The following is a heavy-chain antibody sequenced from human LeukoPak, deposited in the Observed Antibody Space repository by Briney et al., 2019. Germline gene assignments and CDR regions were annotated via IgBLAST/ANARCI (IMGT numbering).Heavy chain of an antibody. CDR2: ISGSGGTI. D-gene: IGHD2-15*01. CDR1: GFTFSSYA. CDR3: ARRGFPDL. Sequence: GGSLRLSCAASGFTFSSYAMSWVRQAPGKGLEWVSSISGSGGTIYYADSVKGRFTISRDNAKNSLSLQMNSLRAEDTAVYYCARRGFPDLWGRGTLVTVSS. J-gene: IGHJ2*01. V-gene: IGHV3-48*03.